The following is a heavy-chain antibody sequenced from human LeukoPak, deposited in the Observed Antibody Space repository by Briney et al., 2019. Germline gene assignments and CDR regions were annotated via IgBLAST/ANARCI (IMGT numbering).Heavy chain of an antibody. CDR1: GGSINSGAHY. CDR3: ARYYGGNSNFDY. CDR2: ISYSGST. D-gene: IGHD4-23*01. V-gene: IGHV4-30-4*01. J-gene: IGHJ4*02. Sequence: SQTLSLTCTVSGGSINSGAHYWSWVRQPPGKGLEWIGYISYSGSTHYNPSLKSRVTISVDTSKNQFSLKLSSVTAADTAVYYCARYYGGNSNFDYWGQGTLVTVSS.